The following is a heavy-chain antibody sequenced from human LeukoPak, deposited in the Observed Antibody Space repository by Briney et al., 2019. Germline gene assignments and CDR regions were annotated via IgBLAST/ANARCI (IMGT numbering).Heavy chain of an antibody. J-gene: IGHJ2*01. Sequence: SETLSLTCTVSSGSIRNYYWIWIRQPPGKGLEWIGYVHFSGTTNYNPSLQSRVTISVDTSKKQFSLNLSSVTAADTAEYYCARDSPMVRGLIGYFDLWGRGTLVTVSS. CDR1: SGSIRNYY. CDR2: VHFSGTT. CDR3: ARDSPMVRGLIGYFDL. V-gene: IGHV4-59*01. D-gene: IGHD3-10*01.